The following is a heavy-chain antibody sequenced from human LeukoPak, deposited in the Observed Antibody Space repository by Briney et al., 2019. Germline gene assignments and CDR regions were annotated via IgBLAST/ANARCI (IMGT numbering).Heavy chain of an antibody. V-gene: IGHV4-59*01. CDR2: IFYSGRT. CDR3: ARDSALSGSYDY. J-gene: IGHJ4*02. CDR1: GGSISNNY. D-gene: IGHD1-26*01. Sequence: PSETLSLTCTVSGGSISNNYWGWIRQPPGKGLEGIGYIFYSGRTNYNPSRKSRATISVDTSKNQFSLKLNSVTAADTAVYYCARDSALSGSYDYWGPGTLVTVSS.